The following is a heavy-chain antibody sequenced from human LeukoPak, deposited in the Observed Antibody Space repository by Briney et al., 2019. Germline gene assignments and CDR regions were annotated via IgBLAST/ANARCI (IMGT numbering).Heavy chain of an antibody. J-gene: IGHJ4*02. D-gene: IGHD3-22*01. CDR3: ARDTVNYYDSSGYRFDY. Sequence: SVKVSCKASGGTFSSYAISWVRQAPGQGLEWMGRIIPILGIANYAQKFQGRVTITADKSTSTAYMELSSLRSEDTAVYYCARDTVNYYDSSGYRFDYWGQGTLVTVSS. V-gene: IGHV1-69*04. CDR2: IIPILGIA. CDR1: GGTFSSYA.